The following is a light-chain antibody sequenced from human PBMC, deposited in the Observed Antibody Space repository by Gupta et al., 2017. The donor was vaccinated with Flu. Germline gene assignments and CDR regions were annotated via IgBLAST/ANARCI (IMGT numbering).Light chain of an antibody. CDR3: QQTDSRPQDT. CDR2: AAS. Sequence: SSLSASIGDTVSIACRASQNIGISLIWYQQKPGKAPQLIIYAASTLQPGVPSRFSGSGSGTDFTLTITGLQPEDFASYHCQQTDSRPQDTFGQGTKVEIK. J-gene: IGKJ2*01. V-gene: IGKV1-39*01. CDR1: QNIGIS.